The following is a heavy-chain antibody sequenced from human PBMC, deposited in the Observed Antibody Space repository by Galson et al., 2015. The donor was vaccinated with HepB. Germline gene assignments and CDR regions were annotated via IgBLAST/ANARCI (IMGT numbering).Heavy chain of an antibody. CDR3: AREGPASRIVVVPAAMAY. J-gene: IGHJ4*02. D-gene: IGHD2-2*01. CDR2: ISYDGSNK. CDR1: GFTFSSYA. V-gene: IGHV3-30-3*01. Sequence: LRLSCAASGFTFSSYAMHWVRQAPGKGLEWVAVISYDGSNKYYADSVKGRFTISRDNSKNTLYLQMNSLRAEDTAVYYCAREGPASRIVVVPAAMAYWGQGTLVTVSS.